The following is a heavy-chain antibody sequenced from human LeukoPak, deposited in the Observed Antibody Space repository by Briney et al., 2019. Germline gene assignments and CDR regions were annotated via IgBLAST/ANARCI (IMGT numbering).Heavy chain of an antibody. V-gene: IGHV3-48*01. D-gene: IGHD2-15*01. Sequence: GXLRLSCXASGFTXSNYSMNWVRQAPGKGLEWVSYISSSSSTVYYADSVKGRFTISRDNAKNSLYLQMNSLRAEDTAVYYCARETPTMGCTGGRCFYYYYYGMDVWGQGTTVTVSS. J-gene: IGHJ6*02. CDR1: GFTXSNYS. CDR2: ISSSSSTV. CDR3: ARETPTMGCTGGRCFYYYYYGMDV.